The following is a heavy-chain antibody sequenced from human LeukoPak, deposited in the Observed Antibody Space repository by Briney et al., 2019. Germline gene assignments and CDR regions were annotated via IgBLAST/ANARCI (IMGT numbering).Heavy chain of an antibody. CDR3: AKVLGGYSSGWYAFQH. CDR1: GFTFDDYA. CDR2: ISWNSGSI. Sequence: LTGRSLRLSCAASGFTFDDYAMHWVRQAPGKGLEWVSGISWNSGSIGYADSVKGRFTISRDNAKNSLYLQMNSLRAEDTALYYCAKVLGGYSSGWYAFQHWGQGTLVTVSS. D-gene: IGHD6-19*01. J-gene: IGHJ1*01. V-gene: IGHV3-9*01.